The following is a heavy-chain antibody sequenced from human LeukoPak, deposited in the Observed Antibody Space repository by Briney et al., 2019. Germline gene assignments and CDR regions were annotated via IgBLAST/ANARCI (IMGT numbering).Heavy chain of an antibody. CDR3: ATDTAMVTGRAFDI. J-gene: IGHJ3*02. Sequence: GASVKVSCTASGGTFSSYAISWVRQAPGQGLEWMGGIIPIFGTANYAQKFQGRVTITADESTSTAYMELSSLRSEDTAVYYCATDTAMVTGRAFDIWGQGTMVTVSS. CDR2: IIPIFGTA. D-gene: IGHD5-18*01. CDR1: GGTFSSYA. V-gene: IGHV1-69*13.